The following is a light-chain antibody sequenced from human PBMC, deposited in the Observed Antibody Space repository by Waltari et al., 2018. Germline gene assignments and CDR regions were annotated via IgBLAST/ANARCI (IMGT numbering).Light chain of an antibody. CDR3: QHYYSYPWT. J-gene: IGKJ1*01. Sequence: IQMTHPPSTLSASVRDTVTITCRASQSISSWLAWYQQKPGKAPKLLIYKATNLDTGVPSRITGSGSGTEFTLTIRSLQLDDFATYYCQHYYSYPWTFGQGTKVEIK. CDR1: QSISSW. V-gene: IGKV1-5*03. CDR2: KAT.